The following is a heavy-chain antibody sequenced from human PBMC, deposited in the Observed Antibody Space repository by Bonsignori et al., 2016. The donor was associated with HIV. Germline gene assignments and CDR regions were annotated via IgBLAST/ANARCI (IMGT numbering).Heavy chain of an antibody. J-gene: IGHJ4*02. V-gene: IGHV1-18*01. CDR2: SSPYNGHT. Sequence: WVRQAPGQGPEWMGWSSPYNGHTNYAHKFRGRVTMTTDTSTSTAYMELRSLRPDDTAVYYCARDDREASSWYADYWGQGTLVTVSS. D-gene: IGHD6-13*01. CDR3: ARDDREASSWYADY.